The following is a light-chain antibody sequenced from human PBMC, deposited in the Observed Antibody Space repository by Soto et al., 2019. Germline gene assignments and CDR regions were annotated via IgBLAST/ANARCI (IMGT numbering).Light chain of an antibody. Sequence: DIQMTQSPSTLSASVGDRVTITCRASQSISSWLAWYQQKPGKAPKLLIYDASSLESGVPSRVSGSGSGTEFTLTISSLQPDDFGTSYCQQYNCYSLALTFGGGTKVEIK. CDR2: DAS. CDR1: QSISSW. J-gene: IGKJ4*01. CDR3: QQYNCYSLALT. V-gene: IGKV1-5*01.